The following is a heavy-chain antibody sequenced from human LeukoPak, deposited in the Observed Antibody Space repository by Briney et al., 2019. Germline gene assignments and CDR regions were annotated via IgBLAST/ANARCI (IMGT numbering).Heavy chain of an antibody. CDR3: ARSIAAAGTGFFDY. Sequence: SVKVSCKASGGTFSSYAIRWVRQAPGQGLEWMGGILPIFGTANYAQKFQGRVTITADESTTTAYMKLSSLTSEDTAVYYCARSIAAAGTGFFDYWGQGTLVTVSS. CDR2: ILPIFGTA. CDR1: GGTFSSYA. V-gene: IGHV1-69*13. J-gene: IGHJ4*02. D-gene: IGHD6-13*01.